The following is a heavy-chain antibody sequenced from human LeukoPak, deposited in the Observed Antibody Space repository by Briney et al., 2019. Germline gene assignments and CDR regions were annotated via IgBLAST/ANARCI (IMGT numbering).Heavy chain of an antibody. V-gene: IGHV4-59*01. CDR1: GGSISSYY. CDR3: ARGIPFDY. J-gene: IGHJ4*02. D-gene: IGHD2-21*01. CDR2: IYYSGST. Sequence: PSETLSLTCTVSGGSISSYYWNWIRQPPGKGLEWIGYIYYSGSTKYNPSLKSRVTISVDTSKNQFSLKLSSVTAADTAVYYCARGIPFDYWGQGTLVTVSS.